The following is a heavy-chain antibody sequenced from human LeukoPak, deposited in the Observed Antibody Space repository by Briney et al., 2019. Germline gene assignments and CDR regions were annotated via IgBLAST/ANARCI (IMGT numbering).Heavy chain of an antibody. V-gene: IGHV3-23*01. J-gene: IGHJ4*02. D-gene: IGHD3-22*01. Sequence: GGSLRLSCAASGFTFSSYAMSWVRQAPGKGLEWVSAISGSGGSTYYADSVKCRFTISRDNSKNTLYLQMNSLRAEDTAVYYCAKYGSSSYYDSSGYYPYWGQGTLVTVSS. CDR2: ISGSGGST. CDR3: AKYGSSSYYDSSGYYPY. CDR1: GFTFSSYA.